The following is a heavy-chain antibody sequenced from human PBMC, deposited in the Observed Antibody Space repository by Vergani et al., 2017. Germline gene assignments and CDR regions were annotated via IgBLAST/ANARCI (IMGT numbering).Heavy chain of an antibody. CDR1: GFTFSSYS. J-gene: IGHJ6*03. V-gene: IGHV3-21*01. D-gene: IGHD6-6*01. Sequence: EVQLVESGGGLVKPGGSLRLSCAASGFTFSSYSMNWVRQAPGKGLEWVSSISSSSSYIYYADSVKGRFTISRDNAKNALYLQMNSLRAEDTAVYYCARDLPLGGPYSSSSLGGSDYDLYYYYYMDVWGKXP. CDR2: ISSSSSYI. CDR3: ARDLPLGGPYSSSSLGGSDYDLYYYYYMDV.